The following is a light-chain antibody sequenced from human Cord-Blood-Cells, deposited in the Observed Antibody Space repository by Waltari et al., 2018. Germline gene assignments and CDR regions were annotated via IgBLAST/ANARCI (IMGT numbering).Light chain of an antibody. J-gene: IGKJ1*01. CDR2: AAS. V-gene: IGKV1-39*01. CDR1: QSISSY. Sequence: DIDVTQSPSSLAASVRGRLTITGRARQSISSYLNWYQQKPGKAPKRLIYAASSLQSGVPDRFSGSGSGTDFTLTISRLQPEDFAIYYCQQNDSTPRTFGQGTKVEIK. CDR3: QQNDSTPRT.